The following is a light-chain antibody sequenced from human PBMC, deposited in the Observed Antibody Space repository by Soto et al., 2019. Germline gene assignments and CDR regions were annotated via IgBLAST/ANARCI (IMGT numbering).Light chain of an antibody. J-gene: IGLJ1*01. V-gene: IGLV2-8*01. CDR3: SSYAGSKHYV. CDR1: SSDVGGYNY. Sequence: QSLLTQPPSASGSPGQSVTISCTGTSSDVGGYNYVSWYQQHPGKAPKLMIYEVSKRPSGVPDRFSGSKSGNTASLTVSGLQAEDEADYYCSSYAGSKHYVFGNGTKVTVL. CDR2: EVS.